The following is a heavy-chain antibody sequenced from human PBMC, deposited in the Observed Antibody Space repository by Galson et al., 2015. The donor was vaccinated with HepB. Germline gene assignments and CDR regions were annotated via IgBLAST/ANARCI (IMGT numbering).Heavy chain of an antibody. CDR1: GDSVSSNSAA. J-gene: IGHJ5*02. D-gene: IGHD3-16*02. V-gene: IGHV6-1*01. Sequence: CAISGDSVSSNSAAWNWIRQSPSRGLEWLGRTYYRSKWYIDYAVSVNGRISITPDTSRNQFSLQLSPVTPEDTAIYYCAGGGLVRGALGWIDPWGPGVLVTVSS. CDR2: TYYRSKWYI. CDR3: AGGGLVRGALGWIDP.